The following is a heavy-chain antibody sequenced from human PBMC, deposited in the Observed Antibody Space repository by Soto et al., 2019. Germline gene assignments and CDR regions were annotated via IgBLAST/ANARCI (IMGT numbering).Heavy chain of an antibody. D-gene: IGHD6-6*01. J-gene: IGHJ4*02. CDR2: ISWNSGSI. CDR1: GFTFDDYA. CDR3: AKEQGVASIAARLGEFFDY. V-gene: IGHV3-9*01. Sequence: EVQLVESGGGLVQPGRSLRLSCAASGFTFDDYAMHWVRQAPGKGLEWVSGISWNSGSIGYADSVKGRFTISRDNAKNSLYLQMNSLRADDTALYYFAKEQGVASIAARLGEFFDYWGQGTLVTVSS.